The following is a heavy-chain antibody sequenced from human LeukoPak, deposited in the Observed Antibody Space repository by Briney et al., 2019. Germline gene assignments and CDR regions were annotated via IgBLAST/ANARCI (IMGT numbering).Heavy chain of an antibody. CDR1: GFTFSSYW. CDR3: ARGLHYYDSSGYLGDFDY. J-gene: IGHJ4*02. CDR2: INSDGSST. Sequence: GGSLRLSCAASGFTFSSYWMHWVRQAPGKGLVWVSRINSDGSSTSYADSVKGRFTISRDNAKNTLYLQMNSLRAEDTAVYYCARGLHYYDSSGYLGDFDYWGQGTLVTVSS. D-gene: IGHD3-22*01. V-gene: IGHV3-74*01.